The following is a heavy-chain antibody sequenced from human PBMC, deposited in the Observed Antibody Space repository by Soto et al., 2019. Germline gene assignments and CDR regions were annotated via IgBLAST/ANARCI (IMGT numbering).Heavy chain of an antibody. CDR3: ARETGSTPNFDY. Sequence: GASVKVSFKASGGTFSSYAISWVRQAPGQGLEWMGGIIPIFGTANYAQKFQGRVTITRDASASTAYMELSSLRFEDTAVYYCARETGSTPNFDYWGQGALVTVSS. D-gene: IGHD4-17*01. J-gene: IGHJ4*02. CDR2: IIPIFGTA. V-gene: IGHV1-69*05. CDR1: GGTFSSYA.